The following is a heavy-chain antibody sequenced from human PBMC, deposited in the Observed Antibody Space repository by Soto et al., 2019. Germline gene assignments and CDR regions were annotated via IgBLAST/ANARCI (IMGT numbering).Heavy chain of an antibody. V-gene: IGHV3-11*01. Sequence: GGSLRLSCAASGFTFSDYYMSWIRQAPGKGLEWVSYISSSGSTIYYADSVKGRFTISRDNAKNSLYLQMNSLRAEDTAVYYCARVSSVVVPAAMLWPPHDYYYYMDVWGKGTTVTVSS. CDR1: GFTFSDYY. CDR3: ARVSSVVVPAAMLWPPHDYYYYMDV. D-gene: IGHD2-2*01. J-gene: IGHJ6*03. CDR2: ISSSGSTI.